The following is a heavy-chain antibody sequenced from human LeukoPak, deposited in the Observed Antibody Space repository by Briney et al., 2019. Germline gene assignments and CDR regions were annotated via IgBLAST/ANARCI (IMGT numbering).Heavy chain of an antibody. D-gene: IGHD3-9*01. J-gene: IGHJ4*02. V-gene: IGHV4-39*01. Sequence: SETLSLTCTVSGGSISSSSYYWGWIRQPPGKGLEWIGSIYYSGSTYYNPSLKSRVTISVDTSKNQFSLKLSSVTAADTAVYYCAGRRDDILTGHYFGYWGQGTLVTGSS. CDR1: GGSISSSSYY. CDR3: AGRRDDILTGHYFGY. CDR2: IYYSGST.